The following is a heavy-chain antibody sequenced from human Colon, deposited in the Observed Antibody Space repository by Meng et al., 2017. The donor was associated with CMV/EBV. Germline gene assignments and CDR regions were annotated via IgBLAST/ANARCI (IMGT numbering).Heavy chain of an antibody. CDR1: GYAFTGYC. CDR2: INPNSGGT. Sequence: VPAVQSWSWGNKPGASVKVYCKASGYAFTGYCMHWVRQAPGQGLEWMGWINPNSGGTNYAQKFQGRVAMTRDTSITTAYMELSRLRSDDTAVYYCARDWYPGDRRGSFDYWGQGTLVTVSS. J-gene: IGHJ4*02. D-gene: IGHD3-22*01. V-gene: IGHV1-2*02. CDR3: ARDWYPGDRRGSFDY.